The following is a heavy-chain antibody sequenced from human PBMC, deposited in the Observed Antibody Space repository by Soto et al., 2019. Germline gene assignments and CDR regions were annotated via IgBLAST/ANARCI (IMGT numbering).Heavy chain of an antibody. V-gene: IGHV4-39*02. CDR3: ARSPFSYYHGAGGYYGFDI. CDR2: MSYIGTA. Sequence: PSETLSLTCTVSGGSISSSGYYWGWVRQPPGRGLEWIASMSYIGTAYYNPSLKSRVTISGDTSNNHFSLELSSVTAADTAVFYCARSPFSYYHGAGGYYGFDIWGPGTLVTVSS. CDR1: GGSISSSGYY. J-gene: IGHJ4*02. D-gene: IGHD3-22*01.